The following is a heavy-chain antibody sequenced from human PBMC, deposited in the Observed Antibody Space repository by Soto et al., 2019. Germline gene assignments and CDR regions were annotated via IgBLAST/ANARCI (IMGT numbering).Heavy chain of an antibody. V-gene: IGHV1-18*01. D-gene: IGHD4-17*01. CDR3: ARGRYGDY. CDR2: SSAYSGNT. Sequence: QVQLVQSGAEVKKPGASVKVSCKASGYNFTTYGISWVRQAPGQGLEWVGWSSAYSGNTKYAQKLQGRVTVTTDTSTSTAYMDVRSLRSDDTAVYYCARGRYGDYWGQGTLVTTSS. CDR1: GYNFTTYG. J-gene: IGHJ4*02.